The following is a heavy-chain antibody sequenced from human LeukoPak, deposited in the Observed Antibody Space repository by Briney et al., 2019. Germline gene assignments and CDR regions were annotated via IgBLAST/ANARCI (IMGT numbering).Heavy chain of an antibody. CDR3: ARGLYDFWSGYYNDYYYMDV. D-gene: IGHD3-3*01. CDR2: IYTSGST. V-gene: IGHV4-61*02. J-gene: IGHJ6*03. Sequence: SQTLSLTCTVPGGSIGSGSYCWSWIRQPAGKGLEWIGRIYTSGSTNYNPSLKSRVTISVDTSKNQFSLKLSSVTAADTAVYYCARGLYDFWSGYYNDYYYMDVWSKGTTVTVSS. CDR1: GGSIGSGSYC.